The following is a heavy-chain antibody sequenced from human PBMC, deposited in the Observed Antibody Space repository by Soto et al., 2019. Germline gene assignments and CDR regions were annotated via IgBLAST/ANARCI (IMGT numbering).Heavy chain of an antibody. Sequence: SETLSLTCTVSGGSISSSSYYWGWIRQPPGKGLEWIGSIYYSGSTYYNPSPKSRVTISVDTSKNQFSLKLSSVTAADTAVYYCARLTTTKGGYYYYGMDVWGQGTTVTVSS. CDR3: ARLTTTKGGYYYYGMDV. CDR2: IYYSGST. J-gene: IGHJ6*02. D-gene: IGHD4-4*01. CDR1: GGSISSSSYY. V-gene: IGHV4-39*01.